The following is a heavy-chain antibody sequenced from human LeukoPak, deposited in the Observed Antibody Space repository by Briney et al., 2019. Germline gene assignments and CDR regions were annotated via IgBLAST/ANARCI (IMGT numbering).Heavy chain of an antibody. Sequence: GGSLRLSCAASGFTFDDYAMHWVRQAPGKGLEWVSGISWNSGSIGYADSVKGRFTISRDNAKNSLYLQMNSLRAEDTAVYYCARTTPYFDYWGQGTLVTVSS. V-gene: IGHV3-9*01. CDR2: ISWNSGSI. CDR3: ARTTPYFDY. CDR1: GFTFDDYA. D-gene: IGHD1-1*01. J-gene: IGHJ4*02.